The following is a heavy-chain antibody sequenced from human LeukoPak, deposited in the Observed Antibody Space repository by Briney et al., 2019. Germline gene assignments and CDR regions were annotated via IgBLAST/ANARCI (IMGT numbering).Heavy chain of an antibody. CDR1: GFTFSSYS. V-gene: IGHV3-21*01. CDR2: ISSSSSYI. Sequence: GGSLRLSCAASGFTFSSYSMNWARQAPGKGLEWVSSISSSSSYIYYADSVKGRFTISRDNAKNSLYLQMNSLRAEDTAVYYCARALGYSGYDADYWGQGTLVTVSS. J-gene: IGHJ4*02. D-gene: IGHD5-12*01. CDR3: ARALGYSGYDADY.